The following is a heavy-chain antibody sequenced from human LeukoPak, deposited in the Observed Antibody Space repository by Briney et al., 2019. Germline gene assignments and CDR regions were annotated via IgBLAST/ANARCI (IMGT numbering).Heavy chain of an antibody. J-gene: IGHJ4*02. CDR2: IIPIFGTT. V-gene: IGHV1-69*13. CDR1: GGTFSSYA. Sequence: ASVKVSCKASGGTFSSYAIDWVRQAPGQGLEWMGGIIPIFGTTNYAQKFQGRVTITADESTSTAYMELSSLRSEDTAVYYCARNPNLWFGDQITFDYWGQGTLVTVSS. D-gene: IGHD3-10*01. CDR3: ARNPNLWFGDQITFDY.